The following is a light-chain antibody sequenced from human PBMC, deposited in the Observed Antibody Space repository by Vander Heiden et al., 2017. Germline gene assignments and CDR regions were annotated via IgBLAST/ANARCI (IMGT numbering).Light chain of an antibody. CDR2: DNH. CDR3: GTWDSSLSVGV. Sequence: QSVLTQPPSVSAAPGLRVTISCSGSTSNIGNNYVSWYQHLPGTAPKLLIYDNHKRPSGIPDRFSAYKFGASATLDITGLQTGDEADYYCGTWDSSLSVGVFGTGTKVTVL. CDR1: TSNIGNNY. J-gene: IGLJ1*01. V-gene: IGLV1-51*01.